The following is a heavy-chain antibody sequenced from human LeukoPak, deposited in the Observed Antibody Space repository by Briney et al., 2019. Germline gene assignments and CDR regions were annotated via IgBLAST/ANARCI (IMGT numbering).Heavy chain of an antibody. V-gene: IGHV3-30*02. Sequence: PGGSLRLSCAASGFTFSGYGMHWVRQAPGKGLEWVAFIHYDGARSYYADSVKGRFTISRDNSRNTLYLQMNSLRPEDTAVYYCAKDVDTGAFDIRGQGTTVIVSS. CDR3: AKDVDTGAFDI. CDR2: IHYDGARS. J-gene: IGHJ3*02. D-gene: IGHD2-15*01. CDR1: GFTFSGYG.